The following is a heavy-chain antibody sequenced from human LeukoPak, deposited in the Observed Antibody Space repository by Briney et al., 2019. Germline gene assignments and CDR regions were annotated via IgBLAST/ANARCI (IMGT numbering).Heavy chain of an antibody. CDR2: IYYSGST. V-gene: IGHV4-39*07. J-gene: IGHJ3*02. CDR1: GGSISSSSYY. CDR3: ARVADCSSTSCYDDAFDI. D-gene: IGHD2-2*01. Sequence: SETLSLTCTVSGGSISSSSYYWGWIRQPPGKGLEWIGSIYYSGSTYYNPSLKSRVTISVDTSKNQFSLKLSSVTAADTAVYYCARVADCSSTSCYDDAFDIWGQGTMVTVSS.